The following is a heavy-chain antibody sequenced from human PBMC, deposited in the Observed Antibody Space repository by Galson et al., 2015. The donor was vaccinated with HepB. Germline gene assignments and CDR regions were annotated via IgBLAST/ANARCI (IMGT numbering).Heavy chain of an antibody. CDR2: ISSSSSTI. CDR1: GFTFSSYS. Sequence: SLRLSCAASGFTFSSYSMNWVRQAPGKGLEWVSYISSSSSTIYYADSVKGRFTISRDNAKNSLYLQMNSLRAEDTAVYYCARGGGLTFSYGDYAWFDPWGQGTLVTVSS. CDR3: ARGGGLTFSYGDYAWFDP. D-gene: IGHD4-17*01. J-gene: IGHJ5*02. V-gene: IGHV3-48*01.